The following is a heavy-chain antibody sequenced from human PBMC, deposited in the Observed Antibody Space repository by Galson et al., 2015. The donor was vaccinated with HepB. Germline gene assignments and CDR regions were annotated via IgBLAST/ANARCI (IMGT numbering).Heavy chain of an antibody. Sequence: SLRLSCAASGFTFSSYWMSWVRQAPGKGLEWVSVIYSGGSTYYADSVKGRFTISRDNSKNTLYLQMNSLRAEDTAVYYCARVTSGNLLWGQGTMVTVSS. CDR1: GFTFSSYW. CDR2: IYSGGST. D-gene: IGHD1-26*01. V-gene: IGHV3-66*02. CDR3: ARVTSGNLL. J-gene: IGHJ3*01.